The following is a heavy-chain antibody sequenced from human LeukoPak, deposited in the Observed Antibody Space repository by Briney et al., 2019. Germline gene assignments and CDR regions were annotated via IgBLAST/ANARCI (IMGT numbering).Heavy chain of an antibody. J-gene: IGHJ5*02. CDR2: MNPNSGNT. D-gene: IGHD3-16*02. CDR1: GYTFTSYD. Sequence: GASVKVSCKASGYTFTSYDINWVRQATGQGLEWMGWMNPNSGNTGYAQKFQGRVTMTRNTSISTAYMALSSLRSEDTAVYYRARWKSMITFGGVIVSWFDPWGQGTLVTVSS. V-gene: IGHV1-8*01. CDR3: ARWKSMITFGGVIVSWFDP.